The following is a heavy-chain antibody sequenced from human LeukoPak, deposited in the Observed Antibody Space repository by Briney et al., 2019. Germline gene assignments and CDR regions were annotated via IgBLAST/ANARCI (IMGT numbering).Heavy chain of an antibody. V-gene: IGHV1-18*01. CDR3: ARDIVGDGDLDY. Sequence: ASVKVSCKTSGYSFTSHGIIWVRQAPGQGLEWMGWISTYNENTDLTQKFQGRVTMTTDESASTAYMELRILRSDDTAMYYCARDIVGDGDLDYWGQGTLVTVSS. D-gene: IGHD3-16*02. J-gene: IGHJ4*02. CDR2: ISTYNENT. CDR1: GYSFTSHG.